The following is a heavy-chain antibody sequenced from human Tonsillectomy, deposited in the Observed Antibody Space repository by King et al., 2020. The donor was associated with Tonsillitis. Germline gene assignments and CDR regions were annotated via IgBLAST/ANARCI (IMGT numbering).Heavy chain of an antibody. CDR2: IYPGDSDT. J-gene: IGHJ3*02. D-gene: IGHD6-13*01. Sequence: QLVQSGAEVKKPGESLKISCKGFGYSFTTYWIGWVRQMPGKGLEWMGIIYPGDSDTRYSPSFQGQVTLSAAKSISTAYLQWRSLKASDTAMYYCARRPGMGRIGPAGAFDIWGQGTMVTVSS. CDR1: GYSFTTYW. CDR3: ARRPGMGRIGPAGAFDI. V-gene: IGHV5-51*01.